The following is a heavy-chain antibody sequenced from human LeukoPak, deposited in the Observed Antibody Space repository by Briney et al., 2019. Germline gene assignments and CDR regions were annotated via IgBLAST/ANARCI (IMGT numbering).Heavy chain of an antibody. CDR3: ARHVDFWSGYYDS. D-gene: IGHD3-3*01. J-gene: IGHJ4*02. CDR1: GGSISSYY. V-gene: IGHV4-59*08. Sequence: SETLSLTCTVSGGSISSYYWSWLRQPPGKGLDWIGYIYYSGSTNYNPSLKSRVTISVDTSKNQFSLKLSSVTAADTAMYYCARHVDFWSGYYDSWGQGTLVTVSS. CDR2: IYYSGST.